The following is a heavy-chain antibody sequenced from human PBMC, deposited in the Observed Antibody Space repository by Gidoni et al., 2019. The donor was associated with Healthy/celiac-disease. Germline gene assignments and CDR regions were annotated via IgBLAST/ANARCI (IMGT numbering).Heavy chain of an antibody. D-gene: IGHD6-6*01. CDR1: GFTVSSNS. Sequence: EVQLVESGGGLIQPGGSLRLSCAASGFTVSSNSMSWVRQAPGKGLEWVSVIYSGGSTYYPDSVKGRFTISRDNSKNTLYLQMNSLRAEDTAVYYCARDRIAARDGMDVWGQGTTVTVSS. CDR2: IYSGGST. CDR3: ARDRIAARDGMDV. J-gene: IGHJ6*02. V-gene: IGHV3-53*01.